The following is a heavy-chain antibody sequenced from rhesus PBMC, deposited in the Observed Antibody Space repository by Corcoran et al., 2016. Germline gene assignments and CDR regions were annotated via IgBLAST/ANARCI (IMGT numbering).Heavy chain of an antibody. CDR2: IDPSDSDT. V-gene: IGHV5-2*01. J-gene: IGHJ6*01. CDR1: GYSFTTYW. CDR3: AKNLDS. Sequence: EVQLVQSGAEVKRPGESLKSSCKTPGYSFTTYWITWGRQMPGKGLEWMGAIDPSDSDTRYSPSFQGQVTISADKSISTTYLQWSSLKASDSATYYCAKNLDSWGQGVVVTVSS.